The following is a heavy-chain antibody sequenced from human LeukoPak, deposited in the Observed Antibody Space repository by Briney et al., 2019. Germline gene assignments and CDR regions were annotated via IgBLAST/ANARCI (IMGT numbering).Heavy chain of an antibody. CDR3: ARDKGAYDYVWGSYRYYYYGMDV. V-gene: IGHV3-48*03. CDR2: ISSSGSTI. Sequence: GGSLRLSCAASGFTFSSYEMNWVRQAPGKGLEWVSYISSSGSTIYYADSVKGRFTISRDNAKNSLYLQMNSLRAGDTAVYYCARDKGAYDYVWGSYRYYYYGMDVWGQGTTVTVSS. CDR1: GFTFSSYE. J-gene: IGHJ6*02. D-gene: IGHD3-16*02.